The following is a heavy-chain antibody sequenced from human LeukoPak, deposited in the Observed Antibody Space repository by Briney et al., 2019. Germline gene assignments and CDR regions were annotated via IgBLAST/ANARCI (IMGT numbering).Heavy chain of an antibody. J-gene: IGHJ6*02. CDR3: ASRSTMDV. CDR2: INHSGST. CDR1: GGSFSGYY. V-gene: IGHV4-34*01. Sequence: SETLSLTCAVYGGSFSGYYWSCIRQPPGKGLEWIGEINHSGSTNYNPSLKSRVTILVDTSKNQFSLRLSSVTAADTAVYYCASRSTMDVWGLGTPVTVSS.